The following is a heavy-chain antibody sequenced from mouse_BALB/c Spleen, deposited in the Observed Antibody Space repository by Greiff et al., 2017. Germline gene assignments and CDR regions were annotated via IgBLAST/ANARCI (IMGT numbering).Heavy chain of an antibody. V-gene: IGHV6-6*02. CDR1: GFTFSNYW. D-gene: IGHD3-1*01. J-gene: IGHJ2*01. Sequence: EVMLVESGGGLVQPGGSMKLSCVASGFTFSNYWMNWVRQSPEKGLEWVAEIRLKSNNYATHYAESVKGRFTISRDDSKSSVYLQMNNLRAEDTGIYYCTRRAARATDYWGKGTTLTVSS. CDR2: IRLKSNNYAT. CDR3: TRRAARATDY.